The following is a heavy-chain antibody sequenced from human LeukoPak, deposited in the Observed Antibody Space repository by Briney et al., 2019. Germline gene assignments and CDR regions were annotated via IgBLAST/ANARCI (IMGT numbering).Heavy chain of an antibody. CDR1: GSSISSGDYY. D-gene: IGHD4-23*01. Sequence: SETLSLTCTVSGSSISSGDYYWSWIRQPPGKGLEWIGYIYYSGSTYYNPSLKSRVTISVDTSKNQFSLKLSSVTAADTAVYYCARGRWSEYFQHWGQGTLVTVSS. CDR2: IYYSGST. J-gene: IGHJ1*01. V-gene: IGHV4-30-4*01. CDR3: ARGRWSEYFQH.